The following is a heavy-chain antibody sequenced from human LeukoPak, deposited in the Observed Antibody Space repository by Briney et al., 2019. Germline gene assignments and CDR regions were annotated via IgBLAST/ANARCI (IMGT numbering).Heavy chain of an antibody. D-gene: IGHD6-13*01. J-gene: IGHJ3*02. CDR1: GGSIGSSSYY. CDR2: IYYSGST. V-gene: IGHV4-39*07. Sequence: SETLSLTCTVSGGSIGSSSYYWGWIRQPPGKGLEWIGSIYYSGSTYYNPSLKSRVALSIDTSRNQFSLRLSSVTAADTAVYYCARDNLPAGINDAFDIWGQGTRVTVSS. CDR3: ARDNLPAGINDAFDI.